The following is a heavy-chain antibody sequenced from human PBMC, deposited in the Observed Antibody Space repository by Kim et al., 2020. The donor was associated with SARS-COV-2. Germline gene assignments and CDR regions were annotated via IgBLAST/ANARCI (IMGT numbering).Heavy chain of an antibody. CDR3: ARGTWQWLSRHYYYYMDV. V-gene: IGHV4-34*01. CDR2: INHSGST. J-gene: IGHJ6*03. Sequence: SETLSLTCAVYGGSFSGYYWSWIRQPPGKGLEWIGKINHSGSTNYNPSLKSRVTISVDTSKNQFSLKLSSVTAADTAVYYCARGTWQWLSRHYYYYMDVWGKGTTVTVSS. D-gene: IGHD6-19*01. CDR1: GGSFSGYY.